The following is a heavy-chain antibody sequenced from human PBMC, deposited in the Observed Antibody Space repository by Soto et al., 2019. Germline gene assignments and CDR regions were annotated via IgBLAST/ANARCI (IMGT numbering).Heavy chain of an antibody. CDR2: ISSRSSFI. Sequence: GGSLRLSCAASGFTFSSYTMNWGRQAPGKGLEWVSSISSRSSFIYYADSVKGRFTISRDNAKKSLYLQMNSLRAEDTAVYYCARSGYCNGGSCYVSDYWGQGTLVTVSS. V-gene: IGHV3-21*01. CDR1: GFTFSSYT. D-gene: IGHD2-15*01. CDR3: ARSGYCNGGSCYVSDY. J-gene: IGHJ4*02.